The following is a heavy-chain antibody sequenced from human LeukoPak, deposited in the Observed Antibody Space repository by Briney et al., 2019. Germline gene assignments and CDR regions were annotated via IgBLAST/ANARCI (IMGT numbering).Heavy chain of an antibody. CDR2: ISYSGST. CDR1: GVSISNYH. Sequence: SETLSLTCTVSGVSISNYHWSWIRQPPGKGLEWIGYISYSGSTNYNPSLKSRVTKSVDTSKNQFSLKLRSVTAADTAMYYCARRLHDSNGFDIWGQGTMVTVSS. V-gene: IGHV4-59*08. J-gene: IGHJ3*02. D-gene: IGHD1-1*01. CDR3: ARRLHDSNGFDI.